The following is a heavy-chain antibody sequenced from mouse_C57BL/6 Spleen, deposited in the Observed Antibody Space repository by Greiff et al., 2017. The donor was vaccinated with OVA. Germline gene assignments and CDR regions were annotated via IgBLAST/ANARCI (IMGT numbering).Heavy chain of an antibody. Sequence: QVHVKQPGAELVKPGASVKLSCKASGYTFTSYWMHWVKQRPGQGLEWIGMIHPNSGSTNYNEKFKSKATLTVDKSSSTAYMQLSSLTSEDSAVYYCAVYYGSSGYAMDYWGQGTSVTVSS. V-gene: IGHV1-64*01. J-gene: IGHJ4*01. CDR1: GYTFTSYW. CDR2: IHPNSGST. CDR3: AVYYGSSGYAMDY. D-gene: IGHD1-1*01.